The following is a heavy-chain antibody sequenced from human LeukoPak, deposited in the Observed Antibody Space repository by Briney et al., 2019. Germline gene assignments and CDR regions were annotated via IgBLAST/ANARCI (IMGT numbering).Heavy chain of an antibody. CDR3: ARGQYSGYDWGFDY. CDR1: GGSFSGYY. CDR2: INHSGST. V-gene: IGHV4-34*01. J-gene: IGHJ4*02. D-gene: IGHD5-12*01. Sequence: PSETLSLTCAVYGGSFSGYYWSWIRQPPGKGLEWIGEINHSGSTNYNPSLKSRVTISVDTSKNQFSLKLSSATAADTAVYYCARGQYSGYDWGFDYWGQGTLVTVSS.